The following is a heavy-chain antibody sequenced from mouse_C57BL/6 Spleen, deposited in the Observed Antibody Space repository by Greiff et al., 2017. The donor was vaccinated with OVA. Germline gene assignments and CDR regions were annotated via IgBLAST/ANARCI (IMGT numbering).Heavy chain of an antibody. CDR3: ARDGDYYGSRNYFDY. V-gene: IGHV5-4*01. Sequence: DVKLVESGGGLVKPGGSLKLSCAASGFTFSSYAMSWVRQTPEKRLEWVATISDGGSYTYYPDNVKGRFTISRDNAKNNLYLQMSHLKSEDTAMYYCARDGDYYGSRNYFDYWGQGTTLTVSS. J-gene: IGHJ2*01. D-gene: IGHD1-1*01. CDR2: ISDGGSYT. CDR1: GFTFSSYA.